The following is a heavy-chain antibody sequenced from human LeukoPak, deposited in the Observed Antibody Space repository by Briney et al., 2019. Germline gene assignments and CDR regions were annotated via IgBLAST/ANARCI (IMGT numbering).Heavy chain of an antibody. J-gene: IGHJ4*02. CDR1: GFTFSSYA. V-gene: IGHV3-23*01. CDR3: AKEPRVATIEMFDY. CDR2: ISGGGAVT. D-gene: IGHD5-12*01. Sequence: PGGSLRLSCAASGFTFSSYAMSWVRQAPGKGLEWVSSISGGGAVTYYADSVKGRFTISRDNSKNTVYLQMNSLRAEDTAVYYCAKEPRVATIEMFDYWGQGTLVTVSS.